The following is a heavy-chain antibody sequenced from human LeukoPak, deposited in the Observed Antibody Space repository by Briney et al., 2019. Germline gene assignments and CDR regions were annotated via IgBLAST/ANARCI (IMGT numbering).Heavy chain of an antibody. Sequence: GGSLRLSCAASGFTFSSYWMSWVRQAPGKGLEWVSYISSSGSTIYYADSVKGRFTISRDNAKNSLYLQMNSLRAEDTAVYYCAGSDVVTLFDAFDIWGQGTMVTVSS. D-gene: IGHD3-9*01. CDR2: ISSSGSTI. CDR1: GFTFSSYW. V-gene: IGHV3-48*04. CDR3: AGSDVVTLFDAFDI. J-gene: IGHJ3*02.